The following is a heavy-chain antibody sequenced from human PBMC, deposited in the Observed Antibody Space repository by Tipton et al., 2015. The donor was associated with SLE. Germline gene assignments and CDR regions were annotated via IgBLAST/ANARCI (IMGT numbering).Heavy chain of an antibody. CDR1: GFTFSGYS. D-gene: IGHD3-3*01. CDR2: ISSSSTYI. V-gene: IGHV3-21*01. CDR3: ARASGFSFDI. J-gene: IGHJ3*02. Sequence: GSLRLSCAASGFTFSGYSMNWVRQAPGKGLEWVSSISSSSTYIYYADSVKGRFTVSRDNAKNSLYLQMNSLRAEDTAVYYCARASGFSFDIWGQGTMVTVSS.